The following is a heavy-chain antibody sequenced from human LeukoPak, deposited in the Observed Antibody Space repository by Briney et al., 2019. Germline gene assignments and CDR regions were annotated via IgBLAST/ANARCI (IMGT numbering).Heavy chain of an antibody. D-gene: IGHD6-25*01. J-gene: IGHJ4*02. Sequence: GGSLRLSCAASGFTVSNTYMSWVRQAPGKGLEWVSLIYSGGSTYYADSVKGRFTISRDTVKNSLYLQMKSLRAEDTAVYYCARDAEQRGYFDYWGQGTLVTVSS. V-gene: IGHV3-66*01. CDR1: GFTVSNTY. CDR3: ARDAEQRGYFDY. CDR2: IYSGGST.